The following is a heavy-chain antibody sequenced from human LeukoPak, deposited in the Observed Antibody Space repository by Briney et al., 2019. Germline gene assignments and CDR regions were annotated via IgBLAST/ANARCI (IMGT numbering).Heavy chain of an antibody. Sequence: GGSLRLSCAASGFTFSTYSMNWVRQAPGKGLEWVSSISTSSSYIYYADSVKGRFTISRDNARNSLYLQMNTLRAEDTAVYSCARGADGVSSNSRGWFDPWGQGTLVTVSS. CDR2: ISTSSSYI. CDR1: GFTFSTYS. J-gene: IGHJ5*02. V-gene: IGHV3-21*01. CDR3: ARGADGVSSNSRGWFDP. D-gene: IGHD2-15*01.